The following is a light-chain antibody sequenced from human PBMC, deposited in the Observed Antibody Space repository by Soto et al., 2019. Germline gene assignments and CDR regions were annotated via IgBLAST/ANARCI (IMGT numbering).Light chain of an antibody. Sequence: QSALTQPASVSGSPGQSITISCTGTSSDVGHYNYVSWYQQHPGNAPKLMIYDVSIRPSGVSDRFSGSKSGNTASLTISGLQAEDEADYYCCSYTTPTSRVFGPGTKVTVL. CDR3: CSYTTPTSRV. CDR1: SSDVGHYNY. CDR2: DVS. J-gene: IGLJ1*01. V-gene: IGLV2-14*03.